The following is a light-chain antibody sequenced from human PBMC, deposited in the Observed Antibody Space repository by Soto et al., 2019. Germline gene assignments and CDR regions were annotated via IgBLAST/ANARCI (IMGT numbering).Light chain of an antibody. CDR3: SSYAGSNIYV. J-gene: IGLJ1*01. CDR1: SSDVGDYNF. Sequence: QSALTQPPSASGSPGQSVTISCTGTSSDVGDYNFVSWYQQHPGKAPKLLIYEVTKRPSGVPDRFSGSKSGNTASLTVSGLQGDDEADYYRSSYAGSNIYVFGTGTKLTVL. CDR2: EVT. V-gene: IGLV2-8*01.